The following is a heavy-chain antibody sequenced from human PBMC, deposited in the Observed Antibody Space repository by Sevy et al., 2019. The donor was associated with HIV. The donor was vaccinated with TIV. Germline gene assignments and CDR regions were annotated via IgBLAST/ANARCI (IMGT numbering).Heavy chain of an antibody. CDR1: GFTFDDYA. CDR2: ITRNSYEAYGGTT. V-gene: IGHV3-49*03. CDR3: TGGLATADTPEYYFDY. J-gene: IGHJ4*02. D-gene: IGHD5-12*01. Sequence: GGSLRLSCTTSGFTFDDYAMSWFRQAPGKGREWVAFITRNSYEAYGGTTDYAASVKGRFIISRDDSKSIAYLQMNSLKTEDTAVYYCTGGLATADTPEYYFDYWGQGTLVTVSS.